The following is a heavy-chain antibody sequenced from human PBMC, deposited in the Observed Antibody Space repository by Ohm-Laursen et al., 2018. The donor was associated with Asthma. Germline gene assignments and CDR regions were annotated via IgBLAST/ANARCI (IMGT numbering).Heavy chain of an antibody. CDR1: GDSISSGDNY. Sequence: SDILSLTCTVSGDSISSGDNYWSWIRQHPGKGLDWIGYIYHTGNTYYNPSLKSRFTISVDTSKNQFSLRLSSVTAADTAVYYCARARHTSYEESSGYYCFDYWGQGTLVTVSS. J-gene: IGHJ4*02. V-gene: IGHV4-31*03. CDR3: ARARHTSYEESSGYYCFDY. CDR2: IYHTGNT. D-gene: IGHD3-22*01.